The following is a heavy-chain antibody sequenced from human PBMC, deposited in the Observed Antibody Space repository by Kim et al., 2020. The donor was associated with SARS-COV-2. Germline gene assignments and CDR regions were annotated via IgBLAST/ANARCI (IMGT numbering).Heavy chain of an antibody. CDR2: IYYSGST. J-gene: IGHJ4*02. V-gene: IGHV4-61*01. CDR3: AATQQQLELGY. CDR1: GGSVSSGSYY. Sequence: SETLSLTCTVSGGSVSSGSYYWSWIRQPPGKGLEWIGYIYYSGSTNYNPSLKSRVTISVDTSKNQFSLKLSSVTAADTAVYYCAATQQQLELGYWGQGTLVTVSS. D-gene: IGHD6-13*01.